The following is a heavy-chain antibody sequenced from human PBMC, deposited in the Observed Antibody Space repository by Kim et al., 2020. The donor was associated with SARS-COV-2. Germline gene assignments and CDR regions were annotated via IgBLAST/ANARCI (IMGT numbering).Heavy chain of an antibody. J-gene: IGHJ4*02. Sequence: SETLSLTCNVSGVSISGDYWSWIRQTPEKGLQWIASISYAGTMSYNPSLKIRVTISVDTSKNQVSLKLSSVTAADTAMYYCARHLSGSGAFYNVGYWGQG. V-gene: IGHV4-59*08. D-gene: IGHD3-10*01. CDR3: ARHLSGSGAFYNVGY. CDR1: GVSISGDY. CDR2: ISYAGTM.